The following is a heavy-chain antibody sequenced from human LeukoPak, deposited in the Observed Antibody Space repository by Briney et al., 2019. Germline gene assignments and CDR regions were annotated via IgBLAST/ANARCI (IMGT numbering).Heavy chain of an antibody. D-gene: IGHD6-13*01. CDR1: GGSISSSSYY. CDR3: ARVTGYIIEDYFDY. CDR2: IYYSGST. J-gene: IGHJ4*02. Sequence: SETLSLTCTVSGGSISSSSYYWSWIRQPPGKGLEWIGYIYYSGSTNYNPSLKSRVTISVDTSKKQFSLKLSSVTAADTAVYYCARVTGYIIEDYFDYWGQGTLVTVSS. V-gene: IGHV4-61*01.